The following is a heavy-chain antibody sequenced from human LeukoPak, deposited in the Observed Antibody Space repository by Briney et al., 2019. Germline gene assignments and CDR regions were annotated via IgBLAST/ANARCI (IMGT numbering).Heavy chain of an antibody. CDR1: RFTLSNYW. Sequence: GVSLRLSCAASRFTLSNYWMSWVRQAPRKGLEWVANIKQDGSETYYVDSVKGRFTISRDNAKNSLSLQMNSLRAEDTAVYYCARQRGSGCLDYWGQGTLVTVSS. V-gene: IGHV3-7*01. J-gene: IGHJ4*02. CDR2: IKQDGSET. D-gene: IGHD6-19*01. CDR3: ARQRGSGCLDY.